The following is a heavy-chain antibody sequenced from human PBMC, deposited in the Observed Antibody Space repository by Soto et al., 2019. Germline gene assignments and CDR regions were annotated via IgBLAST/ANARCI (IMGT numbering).Heavy chain of an antibody. J-gene: IGHJ6*02. D-gene: IGHD6-13*01. CDR2: IIRILGIA. V-gene: IGHV1-69*08. CDR1: GGTFSSYT. Sequence: QVQLVQSGAEVKKTGSSVKVSCKASGGTFSSYTISWVRQAPGQGLEWMGRIIRILGIANYAQKFQGRVTITADKSTSTAYMELSSLRSEDTAVYYCARDPGVRIAAAVPPYYYYGMDVWGQGTTVTVSS. CDR3: ARDPGVRIAAAVPPYYYYGMDV.